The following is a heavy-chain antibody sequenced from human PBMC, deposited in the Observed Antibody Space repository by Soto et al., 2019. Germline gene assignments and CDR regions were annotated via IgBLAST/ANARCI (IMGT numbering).Heavy chain of an antibody. J-gene: IGHJ4*02. CDR3: APTWGLPFDY. V-gene: IGHV2-5*01. Sequence: QITLKESGPTLVKPTQTLTLTCTYSGFSLRTTGVGVGWIRQPPGKALEWLGIIYWNDDKRYSPSLKSRFTLTSDISKSQVVLTMTNMDPVATATYYCAPTWGLPFDYWGQGTLVIVSS. CDR2: IYWNDDK. D-gene: IGHD3-16*01. CDR1: GFSLRTTGVG.